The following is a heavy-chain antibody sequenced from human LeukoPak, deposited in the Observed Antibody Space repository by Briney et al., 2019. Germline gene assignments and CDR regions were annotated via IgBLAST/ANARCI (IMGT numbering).Heavy chain of an antibody. CDR1: GGSISSYY. Sequence: SETLSLTCTVSGGSISSYYWSWIRQPAGKGLEWIGRIYTSGSITYNPSLKSRVSMSVDTSKNQFSLKLGSVTAADTAVYYCARLRHRWTATPEGAFDIWGQGTMVTVSS. V-gene: IGHV4-4*07. CDR2: IYTSGSI. J-gene: IGHJ3*02. CDR3: ARLRHRWTATPEGAFDI. D-gene: IGHD2-21*02.